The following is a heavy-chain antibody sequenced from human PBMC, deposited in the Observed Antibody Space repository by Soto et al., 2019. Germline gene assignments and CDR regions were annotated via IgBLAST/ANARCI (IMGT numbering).Heavy chain of an antibody. Sequence: SETLSLTCTVSGGSISSYYWSWIRQPPGKGLEWIGYIYYSGSTNYNPSLKSRVTISVDTSKNQFSLKLNSVTAADTAVYYCARQLCSSTSCYFDYWGQGTLVTVSS. CDR1: GGSISSYY. CDR3: ARQLCSSTSCYFDY. CDR2: IYYSGST. J-gene: IGHJ4*02. V-gene: IGHV4-59*08. D-gene: IGHD2-2*01.